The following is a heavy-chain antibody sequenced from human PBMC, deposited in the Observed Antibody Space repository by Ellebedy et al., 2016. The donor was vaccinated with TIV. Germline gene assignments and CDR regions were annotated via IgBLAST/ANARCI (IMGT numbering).Heavy chain of an antibody. CDR1: GGSVSSHY. V-gene: IGHV4-59*08. J-gene: IGHJ4*02. Sequence: MPSETLSLTCSVSGGSVSSHYWSRIRQPPGKGLEWIAYIFYRGSTNYNPSLKSRVTVSVDTSKNQFSLTLDSVTAADTAVYYCARHFRYTYGHLIDWGPGILVTVAS. D-gene: IGHD5-18*01. CDR3: ARHFRYTYGHLID. CDR2: IFYRGST.